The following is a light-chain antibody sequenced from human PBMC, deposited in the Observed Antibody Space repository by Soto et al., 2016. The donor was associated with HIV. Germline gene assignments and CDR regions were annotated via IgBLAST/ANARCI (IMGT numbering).Light chain of an antibody. V-gene: IGKV1-39*01. CDR3: QQSYNLPRT. J-gene: IGKJ1*01. Sequence: DIQMTQSPSSLSASVEDRVTITCRASQSIGRFLNWYQQISGKPPNLLIYEASILQSGVPSRFSGSGSGTDFTLIIDSLQPEDFATYYCQQSYNLPRTFGQGTMVLI. CDR1: QSIGRF. CDR2: EAS.